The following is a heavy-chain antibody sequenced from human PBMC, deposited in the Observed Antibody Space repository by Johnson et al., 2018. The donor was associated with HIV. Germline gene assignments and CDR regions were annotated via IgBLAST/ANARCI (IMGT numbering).Heavy chain of an antibody. CDR2: ISYDGSNK. CDR1: GFTFSSYA. J-gene: IGHJ3*02. V-gene: IGHV3-30*04. D-gene: IGHD3-16*01. CDR3: ARGGSDVFDI. Sequence: QVQLVESGGNVVQPGRSLRLSCAASGFTFSSYAMHWVRQAPGKGLEWVAVISYDGSNKYYADSVKGRFTISRDNSKNTLYLQMNSLRAEDTAVYYCARGGSDVFDIWGRGTMVTVSS.